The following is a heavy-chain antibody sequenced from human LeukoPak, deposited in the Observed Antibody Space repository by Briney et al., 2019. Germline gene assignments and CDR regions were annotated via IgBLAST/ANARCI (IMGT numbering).Heavy chain of an antibody. D-gene: IGHD6-6*01. CDR2: ISSSSSYI. CDR1: GFTFSSYS. CDR3: ARDPGYSSSSRDAFDI. V-gene: IGHV3-21*01. J-gene: IGHJ3*02. Sequence: GGSLRLSCAASGFTFSSYSMNWVRQAPGKGLEWVSSISSSSSYIYHADSVKGRFTISRDNAKNSLYLQMNSLRAEDTAVYYCARDPGYSSSSRDAFDIWGQGTMVTVSS.